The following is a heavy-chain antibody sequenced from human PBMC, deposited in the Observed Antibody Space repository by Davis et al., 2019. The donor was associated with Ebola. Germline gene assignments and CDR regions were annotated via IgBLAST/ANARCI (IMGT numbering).Heavy chain of an antibody. Sequence: ASVKVSCKASGYTFTSYAMHWVRQAPGQRLEWMGWINAGNGNTKYPQKFQGRVTITRDTSASTAYMELSSLRSEDTAVYYCARDSVWYRTTFDYWGQGTLVTVSS. V-gene: IGHV1-3*01. CDR1: GYTFTSYA. CDR3: ARDSVWYRTTFDY. D-gene: IGHD2-8*01. J-gene: IGHJ4*02. CDR2: INAGNGNT.